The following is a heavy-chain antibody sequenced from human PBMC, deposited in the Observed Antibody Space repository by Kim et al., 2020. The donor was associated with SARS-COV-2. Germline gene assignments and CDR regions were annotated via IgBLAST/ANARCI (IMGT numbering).Heavy chain of an antibody. J-gene: IGHJ4*02. CDR3: ARARGGGIVVVVAAIDY. Sequence: GGSLRLSCAASGFTFSNYAMHWVRQAPGKGLEWVAVIPYDGSNKYYADSVKGRFSISRDNSKNTLYLQMNSLRAEDTAVYYCARARGGGIVVVVAAIDYWGQGTLVTVSS. CDR1: GFTFSNYA. V-gene: IGHV3-30-3*01. D-gene: IGHD2-15*01. CDR2: IPYDGSNK.